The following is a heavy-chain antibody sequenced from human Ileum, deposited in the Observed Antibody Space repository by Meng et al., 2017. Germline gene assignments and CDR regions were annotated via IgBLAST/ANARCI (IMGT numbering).Heavy chain of an antibody. V-gene: IGHV4-61*01. J-gene: IGHJ4*02. CDR2: TYYTGLT. CDR3: ARTYNTPFFDS. Sequence: QVWLKEPCPGRGRPSETLSLACTVSGASVNFGLYFWSWLRQSPGKTLEWIGHTYYTGLTNYNPSLKSRVAISLDASKNQFSLKLNSVPATDSAVYFCARTYNTPFFDSWGQGTLVTVPS. CDR1: GASVNFGLYF. D-gene: IGHD1-14*01.